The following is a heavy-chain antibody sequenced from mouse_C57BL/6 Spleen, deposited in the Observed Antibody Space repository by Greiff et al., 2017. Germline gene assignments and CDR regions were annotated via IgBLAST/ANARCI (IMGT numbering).Heavy chain of an antibody. J-gene: IGHJ4*01. CDR3: TIYGGAKASYAMDD. D-gene: IGHD3-3*01. V-gene: IGHV5-9-1*02. Sequence: EVMLVESGEGLVKPGGSLKLSCAASGFTFSSYAMSWVRQTPEKRLEWVAYISSGGDYIYYADTVKGGFTISRDNARNTLYLQMSSLKSEDTAMYYCTIYGGAKASYAMDDWGQGTSVTVSS. CDR1: GFTFSSYA. CDR2: ISSGGDYI.